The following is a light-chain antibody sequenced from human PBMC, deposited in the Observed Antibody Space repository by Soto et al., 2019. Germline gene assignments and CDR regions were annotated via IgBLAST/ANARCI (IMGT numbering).Light chain of an antibody. V-gene: IGLV2-18*02. Sequence: QSALTQPPSVSGSPGQSVTISCTGTSSDVGSYNRVSWYQQPPGTAPKLMIYEVSNRPSGVPDRFSGSKSGNTASLTISGLQAEDEADYYCSSYTSSSTFGYVFGTGTKLPS. CDR2: EVS. CDR1: SSDVGSYNR. CDR3: SSYTSSSTFGYV. J-gene: IGLJ1*01.